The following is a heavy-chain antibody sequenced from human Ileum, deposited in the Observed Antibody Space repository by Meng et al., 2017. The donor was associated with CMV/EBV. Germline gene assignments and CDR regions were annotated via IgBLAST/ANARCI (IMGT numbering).Heavy chain of an antibody. J-gene: IGHJ4*02. CDR1: GFTFNNYA. CDR2: IDGTSSPI. V-gene: IGHV3-48*04. D-gene: IGHD7-27*01. CDR3: ARDWGAVDY. Sequence: GGSLRLSCAASGFTFNNYAMNWVRQAPGKGLEWLSYIDGTSSPIYIANSVKGRFTISRDNARNSVYLQMNSLRAEDTAIYCCARDWGAVDYWGQGSLVTVSS.